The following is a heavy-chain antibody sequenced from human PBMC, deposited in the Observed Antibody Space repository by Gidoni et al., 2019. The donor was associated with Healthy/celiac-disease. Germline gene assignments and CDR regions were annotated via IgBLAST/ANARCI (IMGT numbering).Heavy chain of an antibody. J-gene: IGHJ6*02. Sequence: QVQLVQSGAEVKKPGSSVKVSCKASGGTFSSYAISWVRQAPGQGLEWMGGIIPIFGTAKYAQKFQGRVTITADESTSTAYMELSSLRSEDTAVYYCARESCSSTSCYTTDYYYYGMDVWGQGTTVTVSS. CDR3: ARESCSSTSCYTTDYYYYGMDV. CDR2: IIPIFGTA. V-gene: IGHV1-69*01. CDR1: GGTFSSYA. D-gene: IGHD2-2*02.